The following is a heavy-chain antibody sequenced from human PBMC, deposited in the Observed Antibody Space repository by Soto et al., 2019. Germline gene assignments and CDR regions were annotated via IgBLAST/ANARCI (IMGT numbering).Heavy chain of an antibody. CDR1: GGNFTNYG. CDR3: ARAHGTSWYNWFDP. D-gene: IGHD1-26*01. Sequence: QVQLVQSGAELKKPGSSVKVSCKAFGGNFTNYGISWVRQAPGQGLEWMGGIIPLFGTTNYAQKFRGRVTVTADESTSTVYMEVNSLRSEDMAIYYCARAHGTSWYNWFDPWGQGTLVTVSS. V-gene: IGHV1-69*01. CDR2: IIPLFGTT. J-gene: IGHJ5*02.